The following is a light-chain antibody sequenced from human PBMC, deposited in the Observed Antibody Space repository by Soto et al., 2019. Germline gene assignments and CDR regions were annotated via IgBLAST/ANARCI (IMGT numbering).Light chain of an antibody. CDR3: AAWDDSLRGRV. V-gene: IGLV1-44*01. Sequence: QSVLTQPPSASGTPGQRVTISCSGSSSNIGSNPVSWYQQLPGTAPKSLIYSDNQRPSGVPDRTSGSRSGTSASLAISGLQSEEEAEYYCAAWDDSLRGRVFGGGTKLTVL. CDR1: SSNIGSNP. J-gene: IGLJ2*01. CDR2: SDN.